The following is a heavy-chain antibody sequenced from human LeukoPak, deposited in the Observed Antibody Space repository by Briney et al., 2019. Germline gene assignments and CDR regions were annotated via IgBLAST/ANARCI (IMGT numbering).Heavy chain of an antibody. Sequence: LRLSCAASGFTVSSNYMSWVRQPPGKGLEWIGYIYHSGSTYYNPSLKSRVTISVDRSKNQFSLKLSSVTAADTAVYYCARGAPTYYYGSGSYSGSFFDYWGQGTLVTVSS. J-gene: IGHJ4*02. CDR2: IYHSGST. V-gene: IGHV4-30-2*01. D-gene: IGHD3-10*01. CDR1: GFTVSSNY. CDR3: ARGAPTYYYGSGSYSGSFFDY.